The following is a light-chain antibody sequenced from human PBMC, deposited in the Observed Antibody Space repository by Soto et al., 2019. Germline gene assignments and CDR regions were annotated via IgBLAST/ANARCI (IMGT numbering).Light chain of an antibody. CDR3: TSYTSDSTYV. J-gene: IGLJ1*01. V-gene: IGLV2-14*01. CDR2: DVS. CDR1: STDVGRYNY. Sequence: QSVLTQPASVSGSPGQSITISCTGTSTDVGRYNYVSWYQQHPGKAPKLMVYDVSNRPSWVSNRFSGSKSGITASLTISGLQAEDEADYYFTSYTSDSTYVFGTGTKLTVL.